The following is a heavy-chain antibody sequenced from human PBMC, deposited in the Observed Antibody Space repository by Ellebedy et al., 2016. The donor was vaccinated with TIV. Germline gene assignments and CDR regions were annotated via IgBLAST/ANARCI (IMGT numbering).Heavy chain of an antibody. Sequence: SETLSLTCTVSGGSISSYYWSWIRQPPGKGLEWIGTFYHSGTTYYNPSLKSRVTISVDTSKNQFSLKLSSVTAADTAVYYCARVRYYDFWSGYKEGYWGQGTLVTVSS. J-gene: IGHJ4*02. CDR1: GGSISSYY. D-gene: IGHD3-3*01. CDR2: FYHSGTT. CDR3: ARVRYYDFWSGYKEGY. V-gene: IGHV4-59*12.